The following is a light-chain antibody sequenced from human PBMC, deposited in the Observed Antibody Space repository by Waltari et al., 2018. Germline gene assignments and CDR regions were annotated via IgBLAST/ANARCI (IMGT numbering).Light chain of an antibody. CDR2: SNN. V-gene: IGLV1-44*01. CDR1: SSNIGSNT. J-gene: IGLJ1*01. CDR3: AAWADSLNGLYV. Sequence: QSVLTQPPSASGTPGQRVTISCSVSSSNIGSNTVNWYQKLPGTAPKLLIYSNNQPPSGVPDRFSGSQSGTSASLAISGLQSEDEADYYCAAWADSLNGLYVFGTGTKVTVL.